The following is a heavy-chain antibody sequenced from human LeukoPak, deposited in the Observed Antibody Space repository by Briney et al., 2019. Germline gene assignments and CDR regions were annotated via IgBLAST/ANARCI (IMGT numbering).Heavy chain of an antibody. CDR2: ISAYNGNT. CDR1: GYTFTSCG. D-gene: IGHD2-8*01. V-gene: IGHV1-18*01. J-gene: IGHJ6*02. CDR3: ARVPDIVLMVYAIPGDGGGWYYGMDV. Sequence: ASVKVSCKASGYTFTSCGISWVRQAPGQGLEWMGWISAYNGNTNYAQKLQGRVTMTTDTSTSTAYMELRSLRSDDTAVYYCARVPDIVLMVYAIPGDGGGWYYGMDVWGQGTTVTVSS.